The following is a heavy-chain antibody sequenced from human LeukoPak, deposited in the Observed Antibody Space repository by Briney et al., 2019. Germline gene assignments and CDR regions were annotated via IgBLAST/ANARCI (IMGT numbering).Heavy chain of an antibody. CDR1: GFTFTTYW. Sequence: GGSLRLSCATSGFTFTTYWMSWVRQAPGKGLEWVANINQDGNDKHYADSVKGRFAISRDNTKKSVSLQMSRLRADDTAVYYCARAQQLVLCFDPWGQGTLVTVSS. CDR3: ARAQQLVLCFDP. CDR2: INQDGNDK. J-gene: IGHJ5*02. D-gene: IGHD6-13*01. V-gene: IGHV3-7*01.